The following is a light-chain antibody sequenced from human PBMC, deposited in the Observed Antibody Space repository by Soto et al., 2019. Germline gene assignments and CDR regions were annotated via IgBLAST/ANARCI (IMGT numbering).Light chain of an antibody. CDR2: GNT. J-gene: IGLJ1*01. CDR1: SSNIGAGYD. V-gene: IGLV1-40*01. Sequence: QSVLTQPPSVSGAPGQRVTISCTGSSSNIGAGYDVHWYQQRPGTAPKLLVFGNTNRPSGVPDRFSGSKSGTSASLAITWLQAEDEGDYYCASYLTTSPLEVFGTGTKVTVL. CDR3: ASYLTTSPLEV.